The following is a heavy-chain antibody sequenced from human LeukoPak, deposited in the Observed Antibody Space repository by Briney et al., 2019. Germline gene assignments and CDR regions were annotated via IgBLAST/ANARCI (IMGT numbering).Heavy chain of an antibody. V-gene: IGHV4-59*01. CDR2: IYYSGST. J-gene: IGHJ4*02. CDR1: GGSISSYY. Sequence: SETLSLTCTFSGGSISSYYWSWIRQPPGKGLEWIGYIYYSGSTNYNPSLKSRVTISVDTSKNQFSLKLSSVTAADTAVYYCARADSSGYYYLFDYWGQGTLVTVSS. CDR3: ARADSSGYYYLFDY. D-gene: IGHD3-22*01.